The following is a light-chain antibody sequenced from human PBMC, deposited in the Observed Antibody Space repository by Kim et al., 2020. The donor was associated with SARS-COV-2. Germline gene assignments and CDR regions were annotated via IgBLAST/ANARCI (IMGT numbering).Light chain of an antibody. Sequence: SYELTQPPSVSVSPGQTASITCSGDTLGTGYASWYQQRTGQSPVLLIYQNFKRPSGIPERFSGSNSGNTATLTIRGTQSEDEADYYCQARDTNTGVIFGG. J-gene: IGLJ2*01. CDR1: TLGTGY. CDR2: QNF. CDR3: QARDTNTGVI. V-gene: IGLV3-1*01.